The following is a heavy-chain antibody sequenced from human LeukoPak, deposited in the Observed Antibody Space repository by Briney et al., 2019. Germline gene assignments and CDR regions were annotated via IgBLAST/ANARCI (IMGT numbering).Heavy chain of an antibody. CDR1: GGSISSYY. J-gene: IGHJ5*02. D-gene: IGHD6-13*01. Sequence: PSETLSLTCTVSGGSISSYYWSWLRQPAGKGLEWIGRIYTSGSTNYNPSLKSRVTMSVDTSKNQFSLTLSSVTAADTAVYYCARGPSWGYSSSWYWFDPWGQGTLVTVSS. CDR3: ARGPSWGYSSSWYWFDP. CDR2: IYTSGST. V-gene: IGHV4-4*07.